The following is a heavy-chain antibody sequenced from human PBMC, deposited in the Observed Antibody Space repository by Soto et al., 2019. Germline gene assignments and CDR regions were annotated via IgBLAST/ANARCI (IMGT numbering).Heavy chain of an antibody. D-gene: IGHD3-22*01. CDR1: GFTFSSYA. J-gene: IGHJ4*02. Sequence: GGSLRLSCAASGFTFSSYAMSWVSQAPGKGLEWVSAISGSGGSTYYADSVKGRFTISRDNSKNTLYLQMNSLRAEDTAVYYCAKSYYYDTSGTFYFDYWGQGTLVTVSS. CDR3: AKSYYYDTSGTFYFDY. V-gene: IGHV3-23*01. CDR2: ISGSGGST.